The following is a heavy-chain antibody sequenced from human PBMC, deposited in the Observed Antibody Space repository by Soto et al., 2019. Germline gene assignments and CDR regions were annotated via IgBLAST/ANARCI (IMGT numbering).Heavy chain of an antibody. V-gene: IGHV1-8*01. CDR1: GYTFTSYD. Sequence: QVHLVQSGAEVKKPGASVKVSCKASGYTFTSYDINWVRQATGQGLEWMGWMNPNSGNTGYAQKFKGRVTMTRNTSIGTAYMELSSLRSEDTAVYYWAREMTTRDMDVCGQGTTVTFSS. CDR2: MNPNSGNT. J-gene: IGHJ6*02. D-gene: IGHD1-1*01. CDR3: AREMTTRDMDV.